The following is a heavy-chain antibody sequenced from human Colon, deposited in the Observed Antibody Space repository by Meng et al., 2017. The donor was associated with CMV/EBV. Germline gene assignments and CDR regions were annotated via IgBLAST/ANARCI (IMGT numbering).Heavy chain of an antibody. Sequence: PQLQESGPGLVKPSETLHRACTVSGGSISSSSYYWVWIRQPPGKGLEWIGSIYYSGSTYYNPSLKSRVTISVDTSKNQFSLKLSSVTAADTAVYYCARAAAAGEYYFDYWGQGTLVTVSS. V-gene: IGHV4-39*07. D-gene: IGHD6-13*01. CDR1: GGSISSSSYY. CDR2: IYYSGST. CDR3: ARAAAAGEYYFDY. J-gene: IGHJ4*02.